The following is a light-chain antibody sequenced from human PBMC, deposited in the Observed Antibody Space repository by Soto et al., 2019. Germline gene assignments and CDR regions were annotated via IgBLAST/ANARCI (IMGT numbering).Light chain of an antibody. CDR1: SSDVGGYNY. J-gene: IGLJ7*01. Sequence: QSALTQPASVSGSPGQSITISCTGTSSDVGGYNYVSWYQQHPGKAPKLMIFEVSNRPSGVSNRFSGSKSGSTASLTISGLLAEDEADYYCCSYSSTTTLYVFGSGTQLTVL. CDR3: CSYSSTTTLYV. V-gene: IGLV2-14*01. CDR2: EVS.